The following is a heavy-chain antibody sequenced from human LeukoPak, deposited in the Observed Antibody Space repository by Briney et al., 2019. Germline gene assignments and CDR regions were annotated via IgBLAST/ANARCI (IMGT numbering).Heavy chain of an antibody. J-gene: IGHJ4*02. CDR2: ISGSGGST. CDR3: AKDHFMFTFGGVLGYFDY. D-gene: IGHD3-16*02. V-gene: IGHV3-23*01. CDR1: GFTFSSYA. Sequence: GGSLRLSCAASGFTFSSYAMSWVRQAPGKGLEWVSAISGSGGSTYYADSVKGRFTISRDNSKNTLYLQMNSLRAEDTAVYYCAKDHFMFTFGGVLGYFDYWGQGTLVTVSS.